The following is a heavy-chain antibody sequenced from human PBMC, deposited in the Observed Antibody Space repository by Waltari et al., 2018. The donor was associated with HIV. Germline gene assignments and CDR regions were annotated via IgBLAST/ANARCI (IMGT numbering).Heavy chain of an antibody. V-gene: IGHV4-39*07. J-gene: IGHJ5*02. CDR1: GGSISSSSYY. CDR3: ARVGTNKYYDFWSGPHWFDP. Sequence: QLQLQESGPGLVKPSETLSLTCTVSGGSISSSSYYWGWIRQPPGKGLEWIGSIYYSGSTYYNPSLKSRVTISVDTSKNQFSLKLSSVTAADTAVYYCARVGTNKYYDFWSGPHWFDPWGQGTLVTVSS. D-gene: IGHD3-3*01. CDR2: IYYSGST.